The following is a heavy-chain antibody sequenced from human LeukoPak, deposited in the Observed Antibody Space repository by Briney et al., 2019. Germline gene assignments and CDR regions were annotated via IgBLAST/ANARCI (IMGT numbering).Heavy chain of an antibody. J-gene: IGHJ6*03. CDR2: MNPNSGNT. V-gene: IGHV1-8*01. D-gene: IGHD3-10*01. Sequence: GASVKVSCKASGYTFTSYDINWVRQATGQGLEWMGWMNPNSGNTGYAQKFQGRVTMTRYTSTSTAYMELSSLRSEDTAVYYCAVINYYGSGQNYYYYYMDVWGKGTTVTVSS. CDR1: GYTFTSYD. CDR3: AVINYYGSGQNYYYYYMDV.